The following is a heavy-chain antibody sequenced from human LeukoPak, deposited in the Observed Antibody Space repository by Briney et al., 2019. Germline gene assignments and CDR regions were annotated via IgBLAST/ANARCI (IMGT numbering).Heavy chain of an antibody. Sequence: GASVKVSCKASGYTFTSYDINWVRQATGQGLEWMGWINPNSGGTNYAQKFQGRVTMTRDTSISTAYMELSRLRSDDTAVYYCASRGEPHLMGMDVWGQGTTVTVSS. D-gene: IGHD3-16*01. J-gene: IGHJ6*02. V-gene: IGHV1-2*02. CDR2: INPNSGGT. CDR3: ASRGEPHLMGMDV. CDR1: GYTFTSYD.